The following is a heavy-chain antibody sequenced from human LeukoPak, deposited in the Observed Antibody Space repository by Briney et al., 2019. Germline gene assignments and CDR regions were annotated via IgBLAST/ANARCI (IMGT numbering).Heavy chain of an antibody. V-gene: IGHV4-39*01. D-gene: IGHD3-3*01. J-gene: IGHJ4*02. CDR3: ARAVDFWSGYFLDAYFDY. Sequence: SETLSLTCTVSGGSISSSSYYWGWIRQPPGKGVAWVGSIYYSGSTYYNPSLKSQFTISVDTSKNQFSLKLSSVTAADTAVYYCARAVDFWSGYFLDAYFDYWGQGTLVTVSS. CDR1: GGSISSSSYY. CDR2: IYYSGST.